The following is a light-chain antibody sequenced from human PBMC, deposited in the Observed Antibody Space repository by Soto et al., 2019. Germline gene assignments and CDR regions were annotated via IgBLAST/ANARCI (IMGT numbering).Light chain of an antibody. CDR1: QGISSY. J-gene: IGKJ3*01. CDR3: QQLNSYSFT. Sequence: DIQLTQSPSFLSASVGDRVTITCRASQGISSYLAWYQQKPGKAPKLLIYAASTLQSGVPSRFSGSGSGTEFTLTISSLQPEDFATYYCQQLNSYSFTFGPGTEVDIK. V-gene: IGKV1-9*01. CDR2: AAS.